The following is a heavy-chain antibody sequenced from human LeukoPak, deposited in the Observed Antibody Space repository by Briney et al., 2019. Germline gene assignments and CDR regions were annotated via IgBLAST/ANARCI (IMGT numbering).Heavy chain of an antibody. D-gene: IGHD1-26*01. CDR3: ARMDDIVGATSPYDY. CDR2: INHSGST. Sequence: SETLSLTCAVYGGSFSGYYWSWIRQPPGKGLEWIGEINHSGSTNYNPSLKSRVTISVDTSKKQFSLKLSSVTAADTAVYYCARMDDIVGATSPYDYWGQGTLVTVSS. CDR1: GGSFSGYY. J-gene: IGHJ4*02. V-gene: IGHV4-34*01.